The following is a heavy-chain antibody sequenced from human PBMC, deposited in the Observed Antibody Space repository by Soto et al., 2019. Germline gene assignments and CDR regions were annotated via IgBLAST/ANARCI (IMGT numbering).Heavy chain of an antibody. Sequence: DVQVLESGGDLVQPGGSLRLSCAASGFTFSSYAMSWVRQAPGKGLEWVSSVSAGGDMTYYSDSVKGRFTISRDNSNNALFPQMNSLRIEDTGLYYCARGDRGGSGSPASYYYSGLDVWGQGTTVSVSS. J-gene: IGHJ6*02. CDR3: ARGDRGGSGSPASYYYSGLDV. V-gene: IGHV3-23*01. CDR1: GFTFSSYA. CDR2: VSAGGDMT. D-gene: IGHD3-10*01.